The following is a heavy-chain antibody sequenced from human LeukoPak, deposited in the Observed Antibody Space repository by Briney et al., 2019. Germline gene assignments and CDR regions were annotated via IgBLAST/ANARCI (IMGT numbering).Heavy chain of an antibody. V-gene: IGHV4-39*07. CDR2: IYYSGST. CDR3: AREGSAFDI. Sequence: SETLSLTCTVSGGSISSSSYYWGWIRQPPGKGLEWIASIYYSGSTYYNPSLKSRVTMSVETSKNQFSLKLSSVTAADTAVYYCAREGSAFDIWGQGTMVTVSS. CDR1: GGSISSSSYY. J-gene: IGHJ3*02.